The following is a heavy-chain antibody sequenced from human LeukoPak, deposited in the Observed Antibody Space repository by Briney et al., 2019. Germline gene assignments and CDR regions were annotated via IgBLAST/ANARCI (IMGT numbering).Heavy chain of an antibody. CDR3: ARQLGLRSSSWPRYYYYGMDV. CDR1: GGSISSYY. J-gene: IGHJ6*02. V-gene: IGHV4-59*08. D-gene: IGHD6-13*01. CDR2: IYYSGST. Sequence: SETLSLTCTVSGGSISSYYWSWIRQPPGKGLEWIGYIYYSGSTNYNPSLKSRVTISVDTSKNQFSLKLSSVTAADTAVYYCARQLGLRSSSWPRYYYYGMDVWGQGTTVTVSS.